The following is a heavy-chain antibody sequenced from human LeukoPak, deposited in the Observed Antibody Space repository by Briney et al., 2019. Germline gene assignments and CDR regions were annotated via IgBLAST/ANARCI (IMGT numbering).Heavy chain of an antibody. J-gene: IGHJ3*02. V-gene: IGHV4-4*02. CDR2: IYHSGST. Sequence: SETLSLTCAVSGGSISSSNWWSWVRQPPGKGLEWIGEIYHSGSTNYNPSLKSRVTISVDKSKNQFSLKLSSVTAADTAVYYCARGTNYYDSSGYYSRGDAFDIWGQGTMVTVSS. CDR1: GGSISSSNW. D-gene: IGHD3-22*01. CDR3: ARGTNYYDSSGYYSRGDAFDI.